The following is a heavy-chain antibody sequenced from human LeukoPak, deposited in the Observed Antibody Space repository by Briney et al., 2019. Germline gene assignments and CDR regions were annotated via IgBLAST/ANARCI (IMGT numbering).Heavy chain of an antibody. D-gene: IGHD1-26*01. V-gene: IGHV4-59*01. J-gene: IGHJ3*02. CDR3: ARDRRRDRLHAFDI. Sequence: SETLSLTCTLSGGSISTYYWSWIRQPPGKGLECIAYIDYSGDTNYNPSLKSRVAISVDTSKNQFSLKLSSVTAADTAVYYCARDRRRDRLHAFDIWGQGTMVTVSS. CDR2: IDYSGDT. CDR1: GGSISTYY.